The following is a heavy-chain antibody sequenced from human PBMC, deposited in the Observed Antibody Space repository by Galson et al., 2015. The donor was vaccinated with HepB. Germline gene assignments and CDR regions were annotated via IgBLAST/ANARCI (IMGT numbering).Heavy chain of an antibody. Sequence: SVKVSCKASGYSFTSYGISWVRQAPGQGLEWMGWISAYNGNTNYAQKFQGRVTMTRDTSISTAYMELSRLRSDDTAVYYCARGVAAAGTFLLPDYWGQGTLVTVSS. CDR3: ARGVAAAGTFLLPDY. J-gene: IGHJ4*02. CDR2: ISAYNGNT. D-gene: IGHD6-13*01. CDR1: GYSFTSYG. V-gene: IGHV1-18*01.